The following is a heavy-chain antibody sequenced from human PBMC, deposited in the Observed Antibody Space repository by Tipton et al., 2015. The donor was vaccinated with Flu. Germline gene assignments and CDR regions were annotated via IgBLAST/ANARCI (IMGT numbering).Heavy chain of an antibody. D-gene: IGHD4/OR15-4a*01. V-gene: IGHV1-2*02. CDR1: GGTFSSYA. J-gene: IGHJ6*02. CDR3: ARVRVRPDPYYYGMDV. CDR2: INPNSGGT. Sequence: QSGAEVKKPGSSVKVSCKASGGTFSSYAISRVRQAPGQGLEWMGWINPNSGGTNYAQKFQGRVTMTRDTSISTAYMELSRLRSDDTAVYYCARVRVRPDPYYYGMDVWGQGTTVTVSS.